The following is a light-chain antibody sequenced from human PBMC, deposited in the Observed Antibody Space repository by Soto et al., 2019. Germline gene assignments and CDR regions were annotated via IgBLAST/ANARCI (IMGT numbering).Light chain of an antibody. V-gene: IGKV1-5*03. CDR3: QRYNSYSWT. Sequence: DIQMTQSPSTLSASVGDRVTITCRASQSINNWLAWYQQKSGKAPKLLIFKASTLESVVPSRFSGSGSGTEFSLTISSLQPDDFATYYCQRYNSYSWTFGQGTKVEIK. J-gene: IGKJ1*01. CDR2: KAS. CDR1: QSINNW.